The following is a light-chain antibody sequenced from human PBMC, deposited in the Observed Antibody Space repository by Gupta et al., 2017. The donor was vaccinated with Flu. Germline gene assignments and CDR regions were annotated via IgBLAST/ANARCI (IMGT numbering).Light chain of an antibody. CDR3: QQDNSYPWT. V-gene: IGKV1-5*03. J-gene: IGKJ1*01. CDR2: KAS. CDR1: QSISSW. Sequence: DIQMTQSPSTLSSSVGDRVTITCRASQSISSWLAWYQQKPGKAPKLLIYKASSLESGVPSRFSGRGSGTEFTLTIRRLQPDDFATYYCQQDNSYPWTFGQGTKVEIK.